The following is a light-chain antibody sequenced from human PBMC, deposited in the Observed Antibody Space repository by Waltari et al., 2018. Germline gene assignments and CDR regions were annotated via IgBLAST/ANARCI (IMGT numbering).Light chain of an antibody. Sequence: QSVLTQPPSASGTPGQRVTISCSGSISNIGRTTVHWHQPLPGTAPKLLIYSTNQRPSGVPDRFSGSQSDTSASLAISGLQSEDEADYYCATWDDNLNGWVFGGGTKLTVL. CDR3: ATWDDNLNGWV. V-gene: IGLV1-44*01. CDR2: STN. J-gene: IGLJ3*02. CDR1: ISNIGRTT.